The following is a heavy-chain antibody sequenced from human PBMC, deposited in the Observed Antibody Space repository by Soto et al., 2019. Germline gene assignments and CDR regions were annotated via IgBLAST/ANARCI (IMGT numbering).Heavy chain of an antibody. Sequence: SETLSLTCTVSGGSISSYYWSWIRQPAGKGLEWIGRIYTSGSTNYNPPLKSRVTMLVDTSKNQFSLKLSSVSAANTAVYYCGRLYSSGYYSTGPRNAFDIWGQGTMVTVSS. CDR2: IYTSGST. CDR3: GRLYSSGYYSTGPRNAFDI. CDR1: GGSISSYY. J-gene: IGHJ3*02. V-gene: IGHV4-4*07. D-gene: IGHD3-22*01.